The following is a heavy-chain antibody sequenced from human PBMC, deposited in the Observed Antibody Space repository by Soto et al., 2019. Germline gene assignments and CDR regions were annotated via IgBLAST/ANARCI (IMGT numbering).Heavy chain of an antibody. CDR3: ARVMPGAYVWGGYRLYGMDV. V-gene: IGHV4-4*02. D-gene: IGHD3-16*02. CDR1: GGSISSSNW. Sequence: SDTLSLTCAVFGGSISSSNWWSWGRQPPGKGLEWIGEIYHSGSTNYNPSLKSRVTISVDKSKNQFSLKLSSATAADTAVYYCARVMPGAYVWGGYRLYGMDVWGKGTTVT. CDR2: IYHSGST. J-gene: IGHJ6*04.